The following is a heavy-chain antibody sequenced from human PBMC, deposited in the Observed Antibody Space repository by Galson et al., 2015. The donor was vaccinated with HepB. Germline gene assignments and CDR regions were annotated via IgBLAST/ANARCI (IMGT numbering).Heavy chain of an antibody. V-gene: IGHV3-9*01. Sequence: SLRLSCAASGFTFDDYAMHWVRHGPGKGLEWVASISWKSGSIGYADSVKGRFIISRDNAKNSLYLQMNSLKTEDTALYYCAKERRYSSSWYLGNWGQGTLVTVSS. CDR3: AKERRYSSSWYLGN. CDR2: ISWKSGSI. J-gene: IGHJ4*02. CDR1: GFTFDDYA. D-gene: IGHD6-13*01.